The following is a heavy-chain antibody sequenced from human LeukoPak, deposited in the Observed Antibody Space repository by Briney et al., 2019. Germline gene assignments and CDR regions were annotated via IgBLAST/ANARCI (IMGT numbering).Heavy chain of an antibody. J-gene: IGHJ6*03. CDR3: AREVGYCSSTSCYLNYYYYYYMDV. Sequence: GASVKVSCKASAYTFTSYDINWVRQATGQGLEWMGWMNPNSGNTGYAQKFQGRVTMTRNTSISTAYMELSSLRSEDTAVYYCAREVGYCSSTSCYLNYYYYYYMDVWGKGTTVTVSS. CDR2: MNPNSGNT. V-gene: IGHV1-8*01. D-gene: IGHD2-2*01. CDR1: AYTFTSYD.